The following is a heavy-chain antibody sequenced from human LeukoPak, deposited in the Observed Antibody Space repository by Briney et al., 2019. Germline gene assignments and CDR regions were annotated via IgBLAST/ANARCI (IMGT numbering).Heavy chain of an antibody. J-gene: IGHJ6*03. D-gene: IGHD4-17*01. CDR2: IYTSGST. V-gene: IGHV4-4*07. CDR1: GGSISSYY. CDR3: ARAPVTTDYYYYMDV. Sequence: SETLSLTCTVSGGSISSYYWSWIRQPAGKGLERIGRIYTSGSTNYNPSLKSRVTMSVDTSKNQFSLKLSSVTAADTAVYYCARAPVTTDYYYYMDVWGKGTTVTVSS.